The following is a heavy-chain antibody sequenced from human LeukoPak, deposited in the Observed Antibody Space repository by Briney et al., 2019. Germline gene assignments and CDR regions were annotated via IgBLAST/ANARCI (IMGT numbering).Heavy chain of an antibody. Sequence: GESLKISCKGSGYSFTSYWIGWVRQMPGKGLEWMGIIYPGDSDTRYSPSFQGQVTISADKSISTAYLQWSSLEASDTAMYYCAATYYYDSSGPLGAFDIWGQGTMVTVSS. D-gene: IGHD3-22*01. CDR2: IYPGDSDT. CDR1: GYSFTSYW. V-gene: IGHV5-51*01. J-gene: IGHJ3*02. CDR3: AATYYYDSSGPLGAFDI.